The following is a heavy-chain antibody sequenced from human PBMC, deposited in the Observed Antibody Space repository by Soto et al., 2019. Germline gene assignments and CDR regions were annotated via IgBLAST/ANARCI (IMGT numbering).Heavy chain of an antibody. V-gene: IGHV3-30*18. CDR2: ISYDGSNK. J-gene: IGHJ4*02. Sequence: GGSLRLSCAASGFTFSSYGMHWVRQAPGKGLEWVAVISYDGSNKYYADSVKGRFTISRDNSKNTLYLQMNSLRAGDTAVYYCAKVLNGDYFGGYFDYWGQGTLVTVSS. CDR1: GFTFSSYG. D-gene: IGHD4-17*01. CDR3: AKVLNGDYFGGYFDY.